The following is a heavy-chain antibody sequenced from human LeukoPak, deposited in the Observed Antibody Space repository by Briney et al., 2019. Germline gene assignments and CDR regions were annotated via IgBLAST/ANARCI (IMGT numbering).Heavy chain of an antibody. CDR1: GYTFTSYD. D-gene: IGHD3-10*01. CDR3: ARDPGGGVVRGVIIPFDY. Sequence: ASVKVSCKASGYTFTSYDINWVRQATGQGLEWMGWMNPNSGNTGYAQKFQGRVTITTDDSTSTAYMELSSLRSEDTAVFYCARDPGGGVVRGVIIPFDYWGQGTLVTVSS. CDR2: MNPNSGNT. J-gene: IGHJ4*02. V-gene: IGHV1-8*03.